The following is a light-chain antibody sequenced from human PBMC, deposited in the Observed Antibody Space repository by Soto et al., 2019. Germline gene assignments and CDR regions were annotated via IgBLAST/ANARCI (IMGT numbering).Light chain of an antibody. CDR3: QQYGSSPPT. CDR1: QTVSGSY. J-gene: IGKJ4*01. Sequence: EIVLTQSQGTVSLSTGEPASLSCSASQTVSGSYLAWDQQKPGQAPRLLIYGTTSRATGFPDRFSGGGSGTAFTLTISGLEPEDFALYNCQQYGSSPPTFGGGTKVEIK. CDR2: GTT. V-gene: IGKV3-20*01.